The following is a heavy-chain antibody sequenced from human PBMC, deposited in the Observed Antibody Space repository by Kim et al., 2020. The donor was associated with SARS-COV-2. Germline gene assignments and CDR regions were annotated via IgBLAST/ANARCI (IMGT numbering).Heavy chain of an antibody. D-gene: IGHD2-2*01. V-gene: IGHV4-39*01. CDR3: ASVGCSSTSCYWESLKSNDYYYYYGMDV. J-gene: IGHJ6*02. Sequence: SETLSLTCTVSGGSISSSSYYWGWIRQPPGKGLEWIGSIYYSGSTYYNPSLKSRVTISVDTSKNQFSLKLSSVTAADTAVYYCASVGCSSTSCYWESLKSNDYYYYYGMDVWGQGTTVTVSS. CDR1: GGSISSSSYY. CDR2: IYYSGST.